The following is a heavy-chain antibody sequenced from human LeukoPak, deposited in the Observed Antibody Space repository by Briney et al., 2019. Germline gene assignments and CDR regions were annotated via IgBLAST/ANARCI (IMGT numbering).Heavy chain of an antibody. D-gene: IGHD5-24*01. CDR1: GGTFSTYS. J-gene: IGHJ4*02. CDR3: ARETGHGYNWMGY. Sequence: SVKVSCKASGGTFSTYSISWARQAPGQGLEWMGGIIPIFGTANSAQKFQGRVTITADESTNTAYMELTSLRSEDTAVYYCARETGHGYNWMGYWGQGTLVTVSS. V-gene: IGHV1-69*01. CDR2: IIPIFGTA.